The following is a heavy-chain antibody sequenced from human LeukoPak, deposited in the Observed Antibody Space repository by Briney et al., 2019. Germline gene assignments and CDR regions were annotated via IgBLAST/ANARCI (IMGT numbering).Heavy chain of an antibody. CDR2: INSDGSST. Sequence: GGSLRLSCAASGFTFSSYWIHWVRQAPGKGLVWVSRINSDGSSTSYADSVKGRFTISRDNAKNTLYLQMNSLRAEDTAVYYCAREVMYSSGLDYWGQGTLVTVSS. D-gene: IGHD6-19*01. CDR3: AREVMYSSGLDY. V-gene: IGHV3-74*01. CDR1: GFTFSSYW. J-gene: IGHJ4*02.